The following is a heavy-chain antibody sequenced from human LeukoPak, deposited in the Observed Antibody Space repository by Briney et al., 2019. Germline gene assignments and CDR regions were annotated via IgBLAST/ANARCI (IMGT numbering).Heavy chain of an antibody. CDR3: ARHRRYSSSWFPLDFDY. Sequence: SETLSPTCTVSGGSISSYYWSWIRQPAGKGLEWIGRIYTSGSTNYNPSLKSRVTMSVDTSKNQFSLKLSSVTAADTAVYYCARHRRYSSSWFPLDFDYWGRGTLVTVSS. J-gene: IGHJ4*02. CDR1: GGSISSYY. D-gene: IGHD6-13*01. V-gene: IGHV4-4*07. CDR2: IYTSGST.